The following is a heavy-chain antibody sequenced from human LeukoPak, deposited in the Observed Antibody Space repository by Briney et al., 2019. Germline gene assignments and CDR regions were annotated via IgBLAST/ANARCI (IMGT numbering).Heavy chain of an antibody. Sequence: GGSLRLSCAASGFTFSSYSMNWVRQAPGKGLEWVSSISSSSSYLYYADSVKGRFTISRDNAKNSLYLQMNSLRAEDTAVYYCARETDSFDYWGQGTLVTVSS. CDR3: ARETDSFDY. V-gene: IGHV3-21*01. D-gene: IGHD3-22*01. CDR1: GFTFSSYS. CDR2: ISSSSSYL. J-gene: IGHJ4*02.